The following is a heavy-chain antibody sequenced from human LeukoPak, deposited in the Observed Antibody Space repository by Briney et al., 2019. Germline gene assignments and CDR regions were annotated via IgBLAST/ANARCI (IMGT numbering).Heavy chain of an antibody. V-gene: IGHV3-48*04. D-gene: IGHD5-12*01. CDR3: ASVWSMATEPY. Sequence: PGGSLRLSCSASGFTFSSYNMNWVRQAPGKGPEWVSYISSGIGTRYYADSVKGRFTISRDNAKNSLYLQMNSLRAEDTAVYYCASVWSMATEPYWGQGTLVTVSS. CDR2: ISSGIGTR. CDR1: GFTFSSYN. J-gene: IGHJ4*02.